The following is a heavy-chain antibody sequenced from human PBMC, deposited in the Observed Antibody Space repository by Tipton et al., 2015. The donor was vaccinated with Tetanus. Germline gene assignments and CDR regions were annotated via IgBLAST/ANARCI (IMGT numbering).Heavy chain of an antibody. CDR2: ISGSGGRT. CDR3: VEVGDFDY. V-gene: IGHV3-23*01. CDR1: GFTFSSYA. Sequence: SLRLSCAASGFTFSSYAMSWVRQAPGKGLEWVSGISGSGGRTYYPDSVKGRFTISRDNSKNTLYLQMNSLRAEDTAVYYCVEVGDFDYWGQGSLVTVSS. D-gene: IGHD3-16*01. J-gene: IGHJ4*02.